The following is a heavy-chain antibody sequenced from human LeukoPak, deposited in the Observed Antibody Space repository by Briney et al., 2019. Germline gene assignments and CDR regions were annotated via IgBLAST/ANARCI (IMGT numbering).Heavy chain of an antibody. Sequence: PGGSLRLSCAASGFTVSSNYMSWVRQAPGQGLEWMGWISAYNGNTNYAQKLQGRVTMTTDTSTSTAYMELRSLRSDDTAVYYCARAGAIRGSLPLDYWGQGTLVTVSS. V-gene: IGHV1-18*04. CDR1: GFTVSSNY. D-gene: IGHD3-16*01. CDR2: ISAYNGNT. CDR3: ARAGAIRGSLPLDY. J-gene: IGHJ4*02.